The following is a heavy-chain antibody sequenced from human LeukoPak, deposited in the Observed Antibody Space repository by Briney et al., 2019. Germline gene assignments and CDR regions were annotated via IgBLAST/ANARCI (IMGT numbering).Heavy chain of an antibody. J-gene: IGHJ6*02. CDR1: GGSFSGYY. CDR3: ARGEEYSSSWFNYYYYYGMDV. CDR2: INHSGST. V-gene: IGHV4-34*01. Sequence: SETLSLTCAVYGGSFSGYYWSWIRQPPGKGLEWIGEINHSGSTNYNPCLKSRVTISVDTSKNQFSLKLSSVTAADTAVYYCARGEEYSSSWFNYYYYYGMDVWGQGTTVTVSS. D-gene: IGHD6-13*01.